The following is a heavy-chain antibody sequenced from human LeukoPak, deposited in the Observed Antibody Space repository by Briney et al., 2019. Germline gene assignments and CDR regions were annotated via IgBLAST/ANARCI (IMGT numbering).Heavy chain of an antibody. D-gene: IGHD6-19*01. J-gene: IGHJ4*02. V-gene: IGHV4-59*01. Sequence: SETLSLTCTVSGGSISSYYWSWIRQPPGKGLEWIGYIYYTGSTNYNPSLKSRVTISVDTSKNQFSLKLSSVTAADTAVYYCARAFSSGWYTYSIGGLWFDYWGQGTLVTVSS. CDR3: ARAFSSGWYTYSIGGLWFDY. CDR2: IYYTGST. CDR1: GGSISSYY.